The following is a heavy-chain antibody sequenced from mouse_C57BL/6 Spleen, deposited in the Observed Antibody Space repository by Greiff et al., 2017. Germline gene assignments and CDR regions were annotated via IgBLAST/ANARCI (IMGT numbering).Heavy chain of an antibody. CDR2: ISNGGGST. V-gene: IGHV5-12*01. CDR3: ARQITTVVEGAMDY. CDR1: GFTFSDYY. Sequence: VMLVESGGGLVQPGGSLKLSCAASGFTFSDYYMYWVRQTPEKRLEWVAYISNGGGSTYYPDTVKGRFTISRDNAKNTLYLQMSRLKSEDTAMYYCARQITTVVEGAMDYWGQGTSVTVSS. D-gene: IGHD1-1*01. J-gene: IGHJ4*01.